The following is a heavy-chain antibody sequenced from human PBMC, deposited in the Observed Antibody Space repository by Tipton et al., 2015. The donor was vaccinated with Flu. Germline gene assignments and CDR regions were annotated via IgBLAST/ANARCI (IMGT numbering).Heavy chain of an antibody. V-gene: IGHV4-59*02. CDR1: GGSVRRDY. Sequence: PGLVKPSETLSLTCNVSGGSVRRDYWNWIRQPPGKGLEYIGQIYNSGATNYNPSLKSRLTISLDTSQNQFSLRLTSVTAADTAVYYCARMRARDCTLGVCYLWWFDLWGRGTLVTVSS. CDR2: IYNSGAT. J-gene: IGHJ2*01. CDR3: ARMRARDCTLGVCYLWWFDL. D-gene: IGHD2-8*01.